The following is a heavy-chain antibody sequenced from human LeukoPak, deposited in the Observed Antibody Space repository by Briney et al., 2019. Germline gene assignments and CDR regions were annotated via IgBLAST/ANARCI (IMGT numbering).Heavy chain of an antibody. V-gene: IGHV3-74*01. J-gene: IGHJ3*02. CDR1: GFTFSSHW. Sequence: GGSLRLSCAASGFTFSSHWMHWVRQAPGKGLVWVSRIKSGSSIKDYADSVKGRFTISRDNAKNSLYLQMNSLRAEDTAVYYCPAGPTSPPYYYGSGSYYRNDAFDIWGQGTMVTVSS. D-gene: IGHD3-10*01. CDR3: PAGPTSPPYYYGSGSYYRNDAFDI. CDR2: IKSGSSIK.